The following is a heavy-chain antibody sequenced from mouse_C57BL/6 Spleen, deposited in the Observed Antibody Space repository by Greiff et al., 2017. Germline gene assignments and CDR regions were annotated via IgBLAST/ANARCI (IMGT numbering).Heavy chain of an antibody. CDR2: INPNNGGT. CDR1: GYTFTDYY. V-gene: IGHV1-26*01. CDR3: ARWVKDY. J-gene: IGHJ2*01. Sequence: EVKLQQSGPELVKPGASVKISCKASGYTFTDYYMNWVKQSHGKSLEWIGDINPNNGGTSYNQKFKGKATLTVDKSSSTAYMELRSLTSEDSAVYYCARWVKDYWGQGTTLTVSS. D-gene: IGHD2-2*01.